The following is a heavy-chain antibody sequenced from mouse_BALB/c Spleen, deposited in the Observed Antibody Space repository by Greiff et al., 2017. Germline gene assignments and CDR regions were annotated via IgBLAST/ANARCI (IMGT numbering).Heavy chain of an antibody. V-gene: IGHV14-3*02. CDR2: IDPANGNT. Sequence: VQLQQSGAELVKPGASVKLSCTASGFNIKDTYMHWVKQRPEQGLEWIGRIDPANGNTKYDPKFQGKATITADTSSNTAYLQLSSLTSEDTAVYYCAIYYDYGFADWGQGTLVTVSA. CDR3: AIYYDYGFAD. D-gene: IGHD2-4*01. CDR1: GFNIKDTY. J-gene: IGHJ3*01.